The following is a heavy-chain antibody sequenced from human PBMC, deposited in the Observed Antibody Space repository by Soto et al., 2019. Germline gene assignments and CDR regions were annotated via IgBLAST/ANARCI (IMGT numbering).Heavy chain of an antibody. Sequence: GGSLRLSCAVSGVTISSYGKYWVRKAQDQGRVWLAVITYDGSNKYYADSVKGRVAISRDNSKNTLYLQMNSLRAEDTAVYYCARSLKSSFAWLQSSPDYWGQGTLVTVSS. CDR2: ITYDGSNK. CDR1: GVTISSYG. J-gene: IGHJ4*02. V-gene: IGHV3-30*03. D-gene: IGHD3-9*01. CDR3: ARSLKSSFAWLQSSPDY.